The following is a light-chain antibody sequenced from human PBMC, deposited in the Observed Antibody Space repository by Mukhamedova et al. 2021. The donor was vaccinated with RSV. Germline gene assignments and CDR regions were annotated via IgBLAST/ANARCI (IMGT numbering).Light chain of an antibody. J-gene: IGKJ1*01. CDR2: SAS. CDR3: QQYKSYLQT. Sequence: GQAPKCLIYSASSLQTGVPSRFSGSRSGTDCTLTISGLQPEDFGTYYCQQYKSYLQTFGQGTRVELK. V-gene: IGKV1-16*01.